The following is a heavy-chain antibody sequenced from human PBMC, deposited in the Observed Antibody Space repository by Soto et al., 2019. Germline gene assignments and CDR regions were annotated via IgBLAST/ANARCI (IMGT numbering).Heavy chain of an antibody. CDR2: TYYRSKWYN. J-gene: IGHJ6*03. CDR1: GGSVCSSRSS. CDR3: ARARYYYYMDV. V-gene: IGHV6-1*01. Sequence: SRSCEIRGGSVCSSRSSSNCFKQSPSRGLEWLGRTYYRSKWYNDYAVSVKSRITINPDTSKNQFSLQLNSVTPEDTAVYYCARARYYYYMDVWGKGTTVTV.